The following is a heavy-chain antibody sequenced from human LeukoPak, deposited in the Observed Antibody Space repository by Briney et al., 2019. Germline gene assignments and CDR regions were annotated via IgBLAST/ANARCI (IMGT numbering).Heavy chain of an antibody. CDR3: ARGKTRTSIAPLRTRWEYYFDY. Sequence: GSLRLSCAASGFTVSSNYMSWIRQPPGKGLEWIGEISQSGSTNYNPSLKSRVNISLDTSENQFSLKLSSVTAADTAVYYCARGKTRTSIAPLRTRWEYYFDYWGQGTLVTVSS. D-gene: IGHD6-6*01. CDR1: GFTVSSNY. J-gene: IGHJ4*02. CDR2: ISQSGST. V-gene: IGHV4-34*01.